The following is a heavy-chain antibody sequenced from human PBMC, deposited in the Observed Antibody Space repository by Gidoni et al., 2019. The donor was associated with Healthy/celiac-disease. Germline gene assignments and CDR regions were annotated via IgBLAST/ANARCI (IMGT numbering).Heavy chain of an antibody. CDR2: ISSSSSDI. Sequence: EVQLVESGGGLVKPGGSLILSCAASAFPFSSYSMNWVRQDPGKGLEWVSSISSSSSDIYYADSVKGRFTISRENAKKALDLQMNSLRAEDTAVYYCARKDGSGSYPDYWGQGTLVTVPS. CDR1: AFPFSSYS. V-gene: IGHV3-21*01. CDR3: ARKDGSGSYPDY. D-gene: IGHD3-10*01. J-gene: IGHJ4*02.